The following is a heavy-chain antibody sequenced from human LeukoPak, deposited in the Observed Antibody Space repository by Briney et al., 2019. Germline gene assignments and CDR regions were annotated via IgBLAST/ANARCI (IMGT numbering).Heavy chain of an antibody. J-gene: IGHJ4*02. CDR1: GFTFSSYS. Sequence: GGSLRLSCAASGFTFSSYSMNWVRQAPGKGLEWVSSISTSSSYIYYADSVKGRFTISRDNGKNSLFLHMNSLRAEDTALYYCATVRGGNTRDFDYWGQGTLVTVSS. CDR2: ISTSSSYI. CDR3: ATVRGGNTRDFDY. V-gene: IGHV3-21*01. D-gene: IGHD3-16*01.